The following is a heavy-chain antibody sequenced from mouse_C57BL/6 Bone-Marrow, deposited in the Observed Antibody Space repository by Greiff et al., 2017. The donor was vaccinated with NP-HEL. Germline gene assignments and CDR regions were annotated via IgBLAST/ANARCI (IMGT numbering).Heavy chain of an antibody. Sequence: QVQLQQSGAELVRPGASVKLSCKASGYTFTDYYINWVKQRPGQGLEWIARIYPGSGNTYYNEKFKGKATLTAEKSSSTAYMQLSSLTSEDSAVYFCARLFHYYGSSPWFAYWGQGTLVTVSA. CDR2: IYPGSGNT. CDR1: GYTFTDYY. D-gene: IGHD1-1*01. V-gene: IGHV1-76*01. J-gene: IGHJ3*01. CDR3: ARLFHYYGSSPWFAY.